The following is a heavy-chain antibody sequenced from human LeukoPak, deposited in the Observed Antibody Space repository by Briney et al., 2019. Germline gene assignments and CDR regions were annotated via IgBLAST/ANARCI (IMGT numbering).Heavy chain of an antibody. CDR3: ARENSGSYREFDY. CDR2: IYTSGST. V-gene: IGHV4-4*07. CDR1: GGSISSYY. D-gene: IGHD1-26*01. Sequence: LSETLSLTCTVSGGSISSYYWSWIRQPAGKELEWIGRIYTSGSTNYNAFLKSRVSMSVDTSKNQFSLKLSSVTAADTAVFYCARENSGSYREFDYWGQGTLVTVSS. J-gene: IGHJ4*02.